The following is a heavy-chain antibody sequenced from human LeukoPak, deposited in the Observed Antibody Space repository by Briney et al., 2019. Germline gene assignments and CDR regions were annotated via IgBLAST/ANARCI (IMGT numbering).Heavy chain of an antibody. J-gene: IGHJ4*02. CDR1: GYTFISYD. CDR2: MNPDSGNT. CDR3: ARDLNKHYYDSSGYGY. Sequence: ASVKVSCKASGYTFISYDINWVRQATGQGLEWMGWMNPDSGNTGYAQKFQGRVTITRNTSISTAYMELSSLRSEDTAVYYCARDLNKHYYDSSGYGYWGQGTLVTVSS. V-gene: IGHV1-8*03. D-gene: IGHD3-22*01.